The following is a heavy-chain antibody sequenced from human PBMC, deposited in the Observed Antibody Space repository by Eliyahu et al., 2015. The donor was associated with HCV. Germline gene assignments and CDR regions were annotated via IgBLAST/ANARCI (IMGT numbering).Heavy chain of an antibody. CDR3: ASGGGGIAVAGTGGWFDP. CDR1: GGSITTYY. D-gene: IGHD6-19*01. J-gene: IGHJ5*02. CDR2: IHFSGST. V-gene: IGHV4-59*01. Sequence: QVQLQESGPGLVKPSETLSLTCTVSGGSITTYYXDRDPQPPGEGTGWIGCIHFSGSTNYTPPLKSRVTISVDTSKNQVSLNLTSVTAADTAVYYCASGGGGIAVAGTGGWFDPWGQGTLVTVSS.